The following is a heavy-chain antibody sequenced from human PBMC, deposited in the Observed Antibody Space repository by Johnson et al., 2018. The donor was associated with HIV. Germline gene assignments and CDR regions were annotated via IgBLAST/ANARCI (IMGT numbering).Heavy chain of an antibody. CDR3: SRSSAKAFDI. V-gene: IGHV3-30*02. CDR2: IRYDGSNK. D-gene: IGHD6-13*01. J-gene: IGHJ3*02. Sequence: VQLVESGGGVVQPGGSLRLSCAASGFTFSSYGMHWVRQAPGKGLEWVAFIRYDGSNKYYLDSVKGRFTISRDNAKNSLYLQMSSLRAEDTAVYYCSRSSAKAFDIWGQGTMVTVSS. CDR1: GFTFSSYG.